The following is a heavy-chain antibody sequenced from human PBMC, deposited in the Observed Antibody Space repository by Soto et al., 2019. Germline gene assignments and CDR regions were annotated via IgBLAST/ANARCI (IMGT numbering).Heavy chain of an antibody. V-gene: IGHV3-13*01. J-gene: IGHJ6*02. Sequence: GGSLRLSCAASGFTFSSYDMHWVRQVTGKGLEWVSAIGTAGDTYYPGSVKGRFTISRENAKNSLYLQMNSLRAEDTAVYYCARGSVVVAATMDADYYYGMDVWGQGTTVTVSS. CDR3: ARGSVVVAATMDADYYYGMDV. CDR2: IGTAGDT. CDR1: GFTFSSYD. D-gene: IGHD2-15*01.